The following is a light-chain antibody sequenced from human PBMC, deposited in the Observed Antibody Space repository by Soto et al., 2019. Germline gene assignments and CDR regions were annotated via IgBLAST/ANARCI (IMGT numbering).Light chain of an antibody. CDR1: QSISSY. J-gene: IGKJ4*01. CDR2: SAS. CDR3: QQSYINKLT. V-gene: IGKV1-39*01. Sequence: DIQMTQSPSSLSASAGDRVTITCRASQSISSYVNWYQHKPGNAPKLLIYSASTLHSGVPSRFTGSGSGTHFTLTISSPQPEDIATYYCQQSYINKLTFGGGTKVDIK.